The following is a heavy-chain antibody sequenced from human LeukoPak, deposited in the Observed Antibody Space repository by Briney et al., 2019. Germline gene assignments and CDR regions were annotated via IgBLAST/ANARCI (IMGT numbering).Heavy chain of an antibody. CDR2: ISAYNGNT. D-gene: IGHD3-9*01. V-gene: IGHV1-18*01. CDR1: GYTFTSYG. Sequence: GASVKVSCKASGYTFTSYGISWVRQAPGQGLEWMGWISAYNGNTNYAQKLQGRVTMTTDTSTSTAYMELRSLRSDDTAVYYCARPDYDILTGEVNWFDPWGQGTLVTVSS. J-gene: IGHJ5*02. CDR3: ARPDYDILTGEVNWFDP.